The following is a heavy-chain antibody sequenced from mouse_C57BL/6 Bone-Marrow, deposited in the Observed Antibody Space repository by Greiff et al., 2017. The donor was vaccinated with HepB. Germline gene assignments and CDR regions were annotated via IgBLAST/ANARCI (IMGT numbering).Heavy chain of an antibody. J-gene: IGHJ3*01. CDR1: GFTFSSYG. V-gene: IGHV5-6*01. Sequence: EVKLMESGGDLVKPGGSLKLSCAASGFTFSSYGMSWVRQTPDKRLEWVATISSGGSYTYYPDSVKGRFTISRDNAKNTLYLQMSSLKSEDTAMYYCARDGNYGAWFAYWGQGTLVTVSA. CDR3: ARDGNYGAWFAY. D-gene: IGHD2-1*01. CDR2: ISSGGSYT.